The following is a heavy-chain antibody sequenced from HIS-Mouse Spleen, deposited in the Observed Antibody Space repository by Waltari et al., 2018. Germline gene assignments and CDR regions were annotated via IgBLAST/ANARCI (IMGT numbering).Heavy chain of an antibody. CDR1: GYTFTGYY. D-gene: IGHD4-17*01. CDR2: INPNSGGT. CDR3: AREDYGGNSGAFDI. J-gene: IGHJ3*02. V-gene: IGHV1-2*02. Sequence: QVQLVQSGAEVKKPGASVKVSCKDSGYTFTGYYKTWVRPAPGQGLEWMGWINPNSGGTNYAQKFQGRVTMTRDTSISTAYMELSRLRSDDTAVYYCAREDYGGNSGAFDIWGQGTMVTVSS.